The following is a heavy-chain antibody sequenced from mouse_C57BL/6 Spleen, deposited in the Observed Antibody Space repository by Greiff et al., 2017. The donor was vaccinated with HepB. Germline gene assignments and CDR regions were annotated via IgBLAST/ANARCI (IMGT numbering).Heavy chain of an antibody. CDR3: ARHESDYSNFDY. V-gene: IGHV5-9*01. D-gene: IGHD2-5*01. CDR2: ISGGGGNT. J-gene: IGHJ2*01. Sequence: DVMLVESGGGLVKPGGSLKLSCAASGFTFSSYTMSWVRQTPEKRLEWVATISGGGGNTYYPDSVKGRFTISRDNAKNTLYLQMGSLRSEDTALYYCARHESDYSNFDYWGQGTTLTVSS. CDR1: GFTFSSYT.